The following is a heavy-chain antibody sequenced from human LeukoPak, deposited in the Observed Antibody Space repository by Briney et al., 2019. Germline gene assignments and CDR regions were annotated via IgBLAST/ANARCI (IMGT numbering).Heavy chain of an antibody. CDR1: GGSISSSGYY. Sequence: SETLSLTCTVSGGSISSSGYYWGWIRQPPGKGLEWIGSIYYSGSTYYNPSLTSLKSRVTISVNTSKNQFSLKLSSVTAADTAVYYCARFEMATSTFVAFDIWGQGTMVTVSS. V-gene: IGHV4-39*07. CDR2: IYYSGST. CDR3: ARFEMATSTFVAFDI. J-gene: IGHJ3*02. D-gene: IGHD5-24*01.